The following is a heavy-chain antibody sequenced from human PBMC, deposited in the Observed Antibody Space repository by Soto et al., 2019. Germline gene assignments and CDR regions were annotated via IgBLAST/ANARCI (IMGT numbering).Heavy chain of an antibody. CDR3: AKDRGYYGDYFDY. J-gene: IGHJ4*02. V-gene: IGHV4-31*03. CDR2: IYYSGST. Sequence: SETLSLTCTVSGGSLSSGGYYWSWIRQHPGKGLEWIGYIYYSGSTYYNPSLKSRVTISVDTSKNQFSLKLSSVTAADTAVYYCAKDRGYYGDYFDYWGQGTLVTVSS. D-gene: IGHD3-22*01. CDR1: GGSLSSGGYY.